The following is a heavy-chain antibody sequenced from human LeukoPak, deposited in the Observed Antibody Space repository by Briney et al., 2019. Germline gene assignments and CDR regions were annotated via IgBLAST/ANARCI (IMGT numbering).Heavy chain of an antibody. J-gene: IGHJ4*02. CDR3: AKESPRFDY. CDR1: GFTFTDYG. CDR2: ISYDGSNK. V-gene: IGHV3-30*18. Sequence: PGGSLRLSCATSGFTFTDYGMHWVRQAPGKGLEWVATISYDGSNKYYGDSVKGRFTISRDNSKNTLYLQMNSLRAEDTAVYYCAKESPRFDYWGQGTLVTVSS.